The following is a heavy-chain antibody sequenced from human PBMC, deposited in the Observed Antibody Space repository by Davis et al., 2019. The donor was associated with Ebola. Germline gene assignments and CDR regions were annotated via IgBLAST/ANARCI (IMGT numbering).Heavy chain of an antibody. D-gene: IGHD3-3*01. J-gene: IGHJ1*01. CDR2: ISYDGSNK. Sequence: PGGSLRLSCAASGFTFSSYAMHWVRQAPGKGLEWVAVISYDGSNKYYADSVKGRFTISRDNSKNTLYLQMNSLRAEDTAVYYCARDGVGYYDFWSGYSLTEYFQHWGQGTLVTVSS. V-gene: IGHV3-30-3*01. CDR3: ARDGVGYYDFWSGYSLTEYFQH. CDR1: GFTFSSYA.